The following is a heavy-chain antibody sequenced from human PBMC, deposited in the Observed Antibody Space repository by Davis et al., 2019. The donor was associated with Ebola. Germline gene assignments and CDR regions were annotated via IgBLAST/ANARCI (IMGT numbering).Heavy chain of an antibody. Sequence: MPSETLSLTCTVSGGSISSYYWSWIRQPPGKGLEWIGYSYYSGSTNYNPSLKSRVTISVDTSKNQFSLKLSSVTAADTAVYYCAAMGPWEGMDVWGQGTTVTVSS. CDR2: SYYSGST. CDR3: AAMGPWEGMDV. CDR1: GGSISSYY. J-gene: IGHJ6*02. V-gene: IGHV4-59*01. D-gene: IGHD5-18*01.